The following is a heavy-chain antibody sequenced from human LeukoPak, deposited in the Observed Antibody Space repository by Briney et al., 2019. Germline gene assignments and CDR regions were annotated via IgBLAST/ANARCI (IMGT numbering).Heavy chain of an antibody. V-gene: IGHV1-46*01. Sequence: ASVTVSCKASGYTFTSYYMHWVRQAPGQGLEWMGITNPSGGSTSYAQKFQGRVTMTRDTSTSTVYMELSSLRSEDTAVYYCARESYSSSPSPTQFDYWGQGTLVTVSS. D-gene: IGHD6-6*01. CDR2: TNPSGGST. CDR1: GYTFTSYY. CDR3: ARESYSSSPSPTQFDY. J-gene: IGHJ4*02.